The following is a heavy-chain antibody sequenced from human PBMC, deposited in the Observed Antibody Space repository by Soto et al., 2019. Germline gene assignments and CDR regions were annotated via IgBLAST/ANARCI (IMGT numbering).Heavy chain of an antibody. D-gene: IGHD3-16*01. CDR2: IDYIGNT. Sequence: QVQLQESGPGLVSPWGTLSLTCTVSGASISSSGYYWGWIRQAPGKGLGWIGSIDYIGNTYYNPSLKRRVTVSVYTSKNNISLHLNSVTAADTAVHYCVRGGLRYQQSSYYFDVCGQGTLVTVSS. CDR1: GASISSSGYY. CDR3: VRGGLRYQQSSYYFDV. V-gene: IGHV4-39*02. J-gene: IGHJ4*02.